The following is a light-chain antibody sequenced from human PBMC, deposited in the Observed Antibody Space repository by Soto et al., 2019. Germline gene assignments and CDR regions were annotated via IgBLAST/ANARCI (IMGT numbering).Light chain of an antibody. Sequence: QPVLTQPASVSGSPGQSITISCTGTSGDIGGYNYVSWYQQHPGKAPKLLISEVSNRPSGVSHRFSGSKSGNTASLTISGIMTEDEADYYCSSYTTNSIPVVFGGGTKVTVL. CDR3: SSYTTNSIPVV. CDR2: EVS. J-gene: IGLJ2*01. V-gene: IGLV2-14*01. CDR1: SGDIGGYNY.